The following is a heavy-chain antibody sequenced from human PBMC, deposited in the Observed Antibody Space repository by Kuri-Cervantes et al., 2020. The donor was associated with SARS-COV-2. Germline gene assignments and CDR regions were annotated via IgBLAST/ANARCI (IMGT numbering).Heavy chain of an antibody. J-gene: IGHJ5*02. CDR3: TTVLVFGWFDP. CDR2: IKSKTDGGTT. Sequence: GESLKISCAASGFTFSNAWMNWVRQAPGKGLEWVGRIKSKTDGGTTDYAAPVKGRFTISRDDSKNTLYLQTNSLKTEDTAVYYCTTVLVFGWFDPWGQGTLVTVSS. D-gene: IGHD3-16*01. CDR1: GFTFSNAW. V-gene: IGHV3-15*07.